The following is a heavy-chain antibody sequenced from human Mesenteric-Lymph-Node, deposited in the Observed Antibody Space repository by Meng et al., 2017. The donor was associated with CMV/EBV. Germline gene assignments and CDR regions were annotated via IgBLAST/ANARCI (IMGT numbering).Heavy chain of an antibody. V-gene: IGHV3-30-3*01. J-gene: IGHJ6*02. CDR1: GFTFSSYA. CDR3: ARDSFRVAARRDYYYYYGMDV. D-gene: IGHD6-6*01. Sequence: GESLKISCAASGFTFSSYAMHWVRQAPGKGLEWVAVISYDGSNKYHADSVKGRFTISRDNSKNTLYLQMNSLRAEDTAVYYCARDSFRVAARRDYYYYYGMDVWGQGTTVTVSS. CDR2: ISYDGSNK.